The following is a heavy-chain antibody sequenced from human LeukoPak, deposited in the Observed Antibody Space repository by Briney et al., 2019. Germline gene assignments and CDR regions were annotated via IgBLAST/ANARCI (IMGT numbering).Heavy chain of an antibody. Sequence: GGSLRLSCAASGFTFSSYSMNWVRQAPGKGLEWVSSISSSSSYIYYADSVKGRFTISRDNAKNSLYLQMNSLRAEDTAVYYCARDRLYDIVVVPAADKGSYYYGMDVGGQGTTVTVSS. D-gene: IGHD2-2*01. CDR1: GFTFSSYS. J-gene: IGHJ6*02. CDR3: ARDRLYDIVVVPAADKGSYYYGMDV. CDR2: ISSSSSYI. V-gene: IGHV3-21*01.